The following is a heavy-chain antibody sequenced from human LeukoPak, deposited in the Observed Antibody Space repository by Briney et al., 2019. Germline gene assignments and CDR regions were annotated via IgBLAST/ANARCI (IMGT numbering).Heavy chain of an antibody. Sequence: SQTLSLTCTVSGGSISSGGYYWSWIRQPAGKGLEWIGRIYTSGSTNYNPSLKSRVTMSVDTSKNQFSLELSSVTAADTAVYYCAREPVYCTNGVCPYFDYWGQGTLVTVSS. CDR2: IYTSGST. V-gene: IGHV4-61*02. D-gene: IGHD2-8*01. CDR3: AREPVYCTNGVCPYFDY. J-gene: IGHJ4*02. CDR1: GGSISSGGYY.